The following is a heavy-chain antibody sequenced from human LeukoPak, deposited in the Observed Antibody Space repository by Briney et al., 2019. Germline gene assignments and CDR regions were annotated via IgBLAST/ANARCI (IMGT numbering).Heavy chain of an antibody. Sequence: SESLSLTCTVSGYPIGTGYYWSWIRQPPGKGLEWIGYIYYSGSTNYNPSLKSRVTISVDTSKNQFSLELSSVTAADTAVYYCARAIFGVVADAFDIWGQGTMVTVSS. J-gene: IGHJ3*02. CDR3: ARAIFGVVADAFDI. D-gene: IGHD3-3*01. CDR1: GYPIGTGYY. CDR2: IYYSGST. V-gene: IGHV4-61*01.